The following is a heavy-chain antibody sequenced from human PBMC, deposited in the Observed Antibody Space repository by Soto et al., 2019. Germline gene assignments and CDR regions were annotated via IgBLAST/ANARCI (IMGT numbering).Heavy chain of an antibody. V-gene: IGHV1-8*01. CDR1: GYTFTSYD. D-gene: IGHD3-3*02. CDR3: ATDRASPLANYYYYMDV. CDR2: MNPNSGNT. J-gene: IGHJ6*03. Sequence: ASVKVSCKASGYTFTSYDINWVRQATGQGLEWMGWMNPNSGNTGYAQKFQGRVTMTEDTSTDTAYMELSSLRSEDTAVYYCATDRASPLANYYYYMDVWGKGTTVTVSS.